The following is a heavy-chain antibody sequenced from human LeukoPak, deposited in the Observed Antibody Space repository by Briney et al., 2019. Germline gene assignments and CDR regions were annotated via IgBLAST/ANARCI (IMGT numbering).Heavy chain of an antibody. CDR3: ARAGVAYYYDSSGRFDP. CDR1: GYTFTNYG. V-gene: IGHV1-3*01. CDR2: INAGNGNT. D-gene: IGHD3-22*01. Sequence: ASVKVSCKASGYTFTNYGINWVRQAPGQRLEWMGWINAGNGNTKYSQKFQGRVTITRDTSASTAYMELSSLRSEDTAVYYCARAGVAYYYDSSGRFDPWGQGTLVTVSS. J-gene: IGHJ5*02.